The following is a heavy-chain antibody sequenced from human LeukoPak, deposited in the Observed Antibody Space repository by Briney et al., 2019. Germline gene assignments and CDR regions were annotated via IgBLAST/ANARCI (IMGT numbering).Heavy chain of an antibody. V-gene: IGHV4-4*07. D-gene: IGHD4-17*01. CDR2: IYTSGST. J-gene: IGHJ5*02. Sequence: SETLSLTCTVSGGSIGSYYWSWVRQPAGKGLEWIGRIYTSGSTNYNPSLKSRVTISVDKSKNQFSLKLSSVTAADTAVYYCARDSPGPTDYGDYVPWGQGTLVTVSS. CDR1: GGSIGSYY. CDR3: ARDSPGPTDYGDYVP.